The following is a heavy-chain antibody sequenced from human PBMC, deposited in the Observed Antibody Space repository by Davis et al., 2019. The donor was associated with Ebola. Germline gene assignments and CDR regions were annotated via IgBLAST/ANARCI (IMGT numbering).Heavy chain of an antibody. D-gene: IGHD2-8*01. CDR1: GFIFSDHY. CDR2: ISSSGSTT. V-gene: IGHV3-11*01. Sequence: PGGSLRLSCAASGFIFSDHYMNWVRQAPGKGLEWVSYISSSGSTTYYADSVKGRFTISRDNSKNTLYLQMNSLRSDDTAIYYCAKDHVPDGVWTFDYWGQGTLVTVSS. CDR3: AKDHVPDGVWTFDY. J-gene: IGHJ4*02.